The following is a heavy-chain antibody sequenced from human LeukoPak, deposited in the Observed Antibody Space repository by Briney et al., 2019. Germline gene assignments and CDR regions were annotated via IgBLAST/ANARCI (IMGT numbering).Heavy chain of an antibody. D-gene: IGHD3-22*01. CDR1: GGSISSGDW. J-gene: IGHJ3*02. CDR2: IYHSGRT. V-gene: IGHV4-4*02. Sequence: SETLSLTCAVSGGSISSGDWWSWVRQPPGKGLEWIGEIYHSGRTNYNPSLRSRVTISVDKSKNQFSLKLSSVTAADTAVYYCARSTGDYYDSMENAFDIWGQGTKVTVSS. CDR3: ARSTGDYYDSMENAFDI.